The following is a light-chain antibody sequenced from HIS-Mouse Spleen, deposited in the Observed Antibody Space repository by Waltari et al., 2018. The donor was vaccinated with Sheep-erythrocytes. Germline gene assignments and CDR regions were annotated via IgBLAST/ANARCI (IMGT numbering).Light chain of an antibody. CDR2: GAS. CDR1: QSVSSSY. Sequence: EIVLTQSPGTLSLSQGERATLSCRASQSVSSSYLAWYQQKPGQAHRLLIYGASSRATGIPDRFSGSGSGTDFTLTISRLEPEDFAVYYCQQYGSSPWTFGQGTKVEIK. J-gene: IGKJ1*01. CDR3: QQYGSSPWT. V-gene: IGKV3-20*01.